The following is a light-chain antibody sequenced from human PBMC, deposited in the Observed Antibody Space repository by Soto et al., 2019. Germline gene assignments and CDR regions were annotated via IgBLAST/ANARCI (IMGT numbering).Light chain of an antibody. Sequence: QSALTQPRSVSGSPGQSVTISCTGTSSDVGGFNSVSWYQQHPGKAPKLMIYEVSERPSGVSNRFSGSKSGNTASLTISGLQAEDEAEYYCCSYAGSRTHVLFGGGTKLTVL. CDR1: SSDVGGFNS. CDR3: CSYAGSRTHVL. J-gene: IGLJ2*01. CDR2: EVS. V-gene: IGLV2-11*01.